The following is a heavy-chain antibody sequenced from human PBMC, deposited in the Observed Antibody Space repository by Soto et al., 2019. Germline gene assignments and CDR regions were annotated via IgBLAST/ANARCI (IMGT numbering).Heavy chain of an antibody. Sequence: QVQLVQSGAEVKKPGSSVKVSCKASGGTFSSDAISWVRQAPGQGLEWMGGIIPIFGTANYAQKFQGRVTITADESTSTAYMELSSLRSEDTAVYYCARSRIIVVVPAAILGSGMDVWGQGTTVTVSS. CDR1: GGTFSSDA. CDR3: ARSRIIVVVPAAILGSGMDV. V-gene: IGHV1-69*01. CDR2: IIPIFGTA. J-gene: IGHJ6*02. D-gene: IGHD2-2*01.